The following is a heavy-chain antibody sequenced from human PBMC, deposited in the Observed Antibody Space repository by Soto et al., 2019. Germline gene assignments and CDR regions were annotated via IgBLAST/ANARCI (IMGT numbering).Heavy chain of an antibody. CDR1: GFFFSSYT. Sequence: EVQLVESGGGLVKPGGSLRLSCAGSGFFFSSYTMNWVRQAPGKGLEWFSSISGNSGYIYYADSVKGRFTISRDNAKNSLFLQLKNLRAEDTAVYYCASEITVDGRAGYWGQGTLVTVSS. J-gene: IGHJ4*02. V-gene: IGHV3-21*01. CDR3: ASEITVDGRAGY. D-gene: IGHD6-19*01. CDR2: ISGNSGYI.